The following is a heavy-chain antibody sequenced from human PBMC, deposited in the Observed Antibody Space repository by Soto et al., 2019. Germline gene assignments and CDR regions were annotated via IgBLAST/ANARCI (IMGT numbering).Heavy chain of an antibody. J-gene: IGHJ5*02. Sequence: GASVKGAWKGAGGGFSGYTISWVRQAPGQGLEWMGRIIPILGIANYAQKFQGRVTITADKSTSTAYMELSSLRSEDTAVYYCARDWDSSSSRWFDPWGQGTLVTVSS. D-gene: IGHD6-6*01. CDR1: GGGFSGYT. CDR3: ARDWDSSSSRWFDP. CDR2: IIPILGIA. V-gene: IGHV1-69*04.